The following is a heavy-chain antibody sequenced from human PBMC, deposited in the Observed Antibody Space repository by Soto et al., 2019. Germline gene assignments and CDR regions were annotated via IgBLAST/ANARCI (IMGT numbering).Heavy chain of an antibody. CDR2: INHSGST. V-gene: IGHV4-34*01. J-gene: IGHJ4*02. D-gene: IGHD5-18*01. CDR1: GGSFSGYY. Sequence: SETLSLTCAVYGGSFSGYYWSWIRQPPGKGLEWIGEINHSGSTNYNPSLKSRVTISVDTSKHQFSLKLSSVTAADTAVYYCASGIQLWLLDYWGQGTLVTVSS. CDR3: ASGIQLWLLDY.